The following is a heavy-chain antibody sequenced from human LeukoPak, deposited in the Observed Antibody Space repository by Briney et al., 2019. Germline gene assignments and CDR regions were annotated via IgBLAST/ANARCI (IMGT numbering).Heavy chain of an antibody. Sequence: PGGSLRLSCAASGFTFSSYAMSWVRQAPGKGLEWVSAISGSGGSTYYADSVKGRFTISRDNSKNTLCLQMNSLRAEDTAVYYCAKRLQPTYYYGMDVWGQGTTVTVSS. CDR1: GFTFSSYA. V-gene: IGHV3-23*01. CDR2: ISGSGGST. D-gene: IGHD5-24*01. J-gene: IGHJ6*02. CDR3: AKRLQPTYYYGMDV.